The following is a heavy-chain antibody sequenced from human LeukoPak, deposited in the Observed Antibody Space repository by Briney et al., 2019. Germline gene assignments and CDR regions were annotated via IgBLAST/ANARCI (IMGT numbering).Heavy chain of an antibody. J-gene: IGHJ6*02. D-gene: IGHD3-10*01. CDR1: GFTFSSYA. CDR2: ISGSGGST. CDR3: AKIPSTMVRVLYGMDV. Sequence: GGSLRLSCAASGFTFSSYAMSWVRQALGKGLEWVSAISGSGGSTYYADSVKGRFTISRDNSKNTLYLQMNSLRAEDTAVYYCAKIPSTMVRVLYGMDVWGQGTTVTVSS. V-gene: IGHV3-23*01.